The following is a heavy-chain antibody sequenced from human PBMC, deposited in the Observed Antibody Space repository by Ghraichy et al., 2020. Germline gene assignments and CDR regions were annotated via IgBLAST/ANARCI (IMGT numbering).Heavy chain of an antibody. Sequence: GGSLRLSCAASGFTFSNYNMNWVRQAPGKGPEWLSYITTSSTTIYYADSVKGRFTISRDNARNLLYLQMNSLRDEDTALYYCARGRYNWNSDLPDGWFDSWGQGTLVAVSS. CDR1: GFTFSNYN. CDR2: ITTSSTTI. V-gene: IGHV3-48*02. CDR3: ARGRYNWNSDLPDGWFDS. J-gene: IGHJ5*01. D-gene: IGHD1-7*01.